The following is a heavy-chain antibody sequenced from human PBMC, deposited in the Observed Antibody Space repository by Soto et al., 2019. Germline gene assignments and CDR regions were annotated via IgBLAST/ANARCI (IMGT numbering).Heavy chain of an antibody. V-gene: IGHV1-8*01. CDR1: GYTFTSYD. CDR3: ARALGRGGYGDYGLDL. Sequence: QVQLVQSGAEVKKPGASVKVSCKASGYTFTSYDINWVRQATGQGLEWMGWMNPNSGNTGYAQKFQGRVTMTRNTSISTAYMELSRLRSEDTAVYYCARALGRGGYGDYGLDLWGRGTLVTVSS. D-gene: IGHD4-17*01. CDR2: MNPNSGNT. J-gene: IGHJ2*01.